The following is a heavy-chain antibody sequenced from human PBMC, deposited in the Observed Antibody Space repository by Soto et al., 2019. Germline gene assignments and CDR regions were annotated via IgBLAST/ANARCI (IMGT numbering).Heavy chain of an antibody. V-gene: IGHV3-23*01. Sequence: EVQLLESGGGLVQPGGSLRLSCAASGFTFSSYAMSWVRQAPGKGLEWVSAISGSGGSTYYADSVKGRFTISRDNSKNTLYLQMNSLRAEDTAVYYCAKWGRWLQAEGWTSDFDLWGRGTLVTVSS. CDR2: ISGSGGST. CDR3: AKWGRWLQAEGWTSDFDL. J-gene: IGHJ2*01. D-gene: IGHD3-16*01. CDR1: GFTFSSYA.